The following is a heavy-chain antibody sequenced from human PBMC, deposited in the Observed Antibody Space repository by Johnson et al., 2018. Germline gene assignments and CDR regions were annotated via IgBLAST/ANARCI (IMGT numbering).Heavy chain of an antibody. J-gene: IGHJ3*02. CDR2: ISWNSGSM. CDR1: GFTFDDYA. CDR3: AKGVVVVPAAINAFDI. V-gene: IGHV3-9*01. Sequence: EVQLVESGGGLVQPGRSLRLSCAASGFTFDDYAMHWVRPAPGKGLEWVSGISWNSGSMGYADSVKGRFTISRDNAKNSLFLQMNSLRAEDTAVYYCAKGVVVVPAAINAFDIWGQGTMVTVSS. D-gene: IGHD2-2*01.